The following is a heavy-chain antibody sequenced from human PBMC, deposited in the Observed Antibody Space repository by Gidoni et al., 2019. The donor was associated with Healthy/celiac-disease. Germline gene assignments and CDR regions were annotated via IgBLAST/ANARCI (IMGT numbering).Heavy chain of an antibody. CDR3: TTGRELAPDYFDY. V-gene: IGHV3-15*01. D-gene: IGHD1-26*01. Sequence: EVQLVESGGGLVKPGGSLRLSCAASGFPFSNAWMSWVRQAPGKGLEWVGRIKSKTDGGTTDYAAPVKGRFTISRDDSKNTLYLQMNSLKTEDTAVYYCTTGRELAPDYFDYWGQGTLVTVSS. J-gene: IGHJ4*02. CDR1: GFPFSNAW. CDR2: IKSKTDGGTT.